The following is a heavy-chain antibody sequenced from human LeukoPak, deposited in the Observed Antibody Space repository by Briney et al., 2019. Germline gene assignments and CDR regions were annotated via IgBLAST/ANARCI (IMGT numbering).Heavy chain of an antibody. Sequence: ASVKVSCKVSGYTLTELSMHWVRQAPGKGLEWMGGFDPEDGETIYAQKFQGRVTMTEDTSTDTAYMELSSLRSEDTAVYYCATTPNYDILTGYLFDYWGQGTLVTVSS. CDR2: FDPEDGET. CDR3: ATTPNYDILTGYLFDY. CDR1: GYTLTELS. J-gene: IGHJ4*02. V-gene: IGHV1-24*01. D-gene: IGHD3-9*01.